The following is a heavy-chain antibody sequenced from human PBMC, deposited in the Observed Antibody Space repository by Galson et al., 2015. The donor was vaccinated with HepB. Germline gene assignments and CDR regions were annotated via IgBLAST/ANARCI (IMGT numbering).Heavy chain of an antibody. CDR3: ARDGAGYYGMDV. D-gene: IGHD3-10*01. Sequence: SLRLSCAASGFTFSTYGMHWVRQAPGEGLGWLAFILYDGSKKYCTDSVKGRFTISRDNSKNTLYLQMNSLRSEDTSVYYCARDGAGYYGMDVWGQGTTVTVSS. J-gene: IGHJ6*02. CDR1: GFTFSTYG. CDR2: ILYDGSKK. V-gene: IGHV3-33*01.